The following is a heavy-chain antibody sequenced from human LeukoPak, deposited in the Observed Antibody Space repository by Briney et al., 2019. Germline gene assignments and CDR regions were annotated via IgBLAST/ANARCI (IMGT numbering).Heavy chain of an antibody. CDR3: ARWRGDDSSGYYNNLKTYYFDY. D-gene: IGHD3-22*01. Sequence: PSQTLSLTCTVSGGSISSGSYYWSWIRQPAGKGLEWIGRIYTSGSTYYNPSLKSRVTISVDTSKNQFSLKLSSVTAADTAVYYCARWRGDDSSGYYNNLKTYYFDYWGQGTLVTVSS. J-gene: IGHJ4*02. CDR2: IYTSGST. CDR1: GGSISSGSYY. V-gene: IGHV4-61*02.